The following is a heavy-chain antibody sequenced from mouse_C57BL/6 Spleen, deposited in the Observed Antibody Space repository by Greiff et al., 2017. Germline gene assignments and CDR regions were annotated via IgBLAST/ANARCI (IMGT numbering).Heavy chain of an antibody. J-gene: IGHJ3*01. CDR3: ARDDYDGWFAY. CDR2: ISYSGST. Sequence: EVKLMESGPGMVQPSQSLSLTCTVTGYSITSGYDWHWIRHFPGNKLEWMGYISYSGSTNYNPSLKSRISITHDTSKNHFFLKLNSVTTEDTATYYCARDDYDGWFAYWGQGTLVTVSA. D-gene: IGHD2-4*01. V-gene: IGHV3-1*01. CDR1: GYSITSGYD.